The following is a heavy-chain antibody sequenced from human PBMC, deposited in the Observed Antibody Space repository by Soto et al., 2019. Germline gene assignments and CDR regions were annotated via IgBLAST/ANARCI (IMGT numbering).Heavy chain of an antibody. V-gene: IGHV4-31*03. CDR1: GGSISSGGYY. Sequence: PSETLSLTCTVSGGSISSGGYYWSWIRQHPGKGLEWIGYIYYSGSTYYNPSLKSRVTISVDTSKNQFSLKLSSVTAADTAVYYCARVIVGATTNLLIWFDPWGQGTLVTVSS. J-gene: IGHJ5*02. CDR3: ARVIVGATTNLLIWFDP. CDR2: IYYSGST. D-gene: IGHD1-26*01.